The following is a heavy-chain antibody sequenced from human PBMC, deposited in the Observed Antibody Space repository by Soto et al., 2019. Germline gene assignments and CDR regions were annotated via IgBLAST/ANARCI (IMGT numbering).Heavy chain of an antibody. D-gene: IGHD3-10*01. V-gene: IGHV3-23*01. Sequence: EVQLLESGGGLVQPGGSLRLSCAASEFSFSNYAMNWVRQAPGKGLEWVSGISGNGGRTYYADSVRGRFTISRDNSKNTLYMQMKSLRGEDTAVYYCAKGSSDVTMVRGVTISAGIFDYWGQGALVTGSS. CDR2: ISGNGGRT. CDR3: AKGSSDVTMVRGVTISAGIFDY. J-gene: IGHJ4*02. CDR1: EFSFSNYA.